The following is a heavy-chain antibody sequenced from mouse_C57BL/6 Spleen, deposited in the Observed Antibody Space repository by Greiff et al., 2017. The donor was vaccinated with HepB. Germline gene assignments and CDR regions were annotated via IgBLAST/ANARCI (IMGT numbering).Heavy chain of an antibody. CDR2: IFPGSGST. CDR1: GYTFTDYY. D-gene: IGHD1-1*01. V-gene: IGHV1-75*01. Sequence: VKLMESGPELVKPGASVKISCKASGYTFTDYYINWVKQRPGQGLEWIGWIFPGSGSTYYNEKFKGKATLTVDKSSSTAYMLLSSLTSEDSAVYFCARAPRDYGSSFYWYFDVWGTGTTVTVSS. CDR3: ARAPRDYGSSFYWYFDV. J-gene: IGHJ1*03.